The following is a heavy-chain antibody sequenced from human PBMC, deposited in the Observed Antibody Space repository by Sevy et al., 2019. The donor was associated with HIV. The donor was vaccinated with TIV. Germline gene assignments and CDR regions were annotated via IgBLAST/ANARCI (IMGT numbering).Heavy chain of an antibody. Sequence: GGSLRLSCAASGFIFRSFGMHWVRQAPGKGLEWVAVIWSDGSGTYYGDSVRGRFTISRENSKNTVYLQMNNLRAEDTAVYYCARVGRRDGYNFDYYFYYGLDLWGRGTAVTVSS. CDR2: IWSDGSGT. D-gene: IGHD5-12*01. V-gene: IGHV3-33*01. J-gene: IGHJ6*02. CDR1: GFIFRSFG. CDR3: ARVGRRDGYNFDYYFYYGLDL.